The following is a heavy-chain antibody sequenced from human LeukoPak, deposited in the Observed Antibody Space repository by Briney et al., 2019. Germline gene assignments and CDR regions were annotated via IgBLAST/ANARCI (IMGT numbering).Heavy chain of an antibody. CDR2: IYYSGST. V-gene: IGHV4-59*01. Sequence: PSETLSLTCTVSGGSISSYYWSWIRQPPGKGLEWIGYIYYSGSTNYNPSLKSRVTISVDTSKNQFSLKLSSVTAADTAVYYCARAPDNYGALNWFDPWGQGTLVTVSS. J-gene: IGHJ5*02. CDR3: ARAPDNYGALNWFDP. CDR1: GGSISSYY. D-gene: IGHD4-17*01.